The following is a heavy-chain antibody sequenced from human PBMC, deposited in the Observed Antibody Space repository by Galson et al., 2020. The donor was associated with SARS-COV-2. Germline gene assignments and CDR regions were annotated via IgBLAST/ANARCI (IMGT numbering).Heavy chain of an antibody. Sequence: SETLSLTCAISGGSISSGGDSYSWIRQPPGKGLEWVGNIYHSGNTYYNPSLKSRVPISIGRSRNQFSLNLSSVTAADTAVYYCSRVSRYYGSGRYADAFDIWGKGAAVTVSS. CDR2: IYHSGNT. D-gene: IGHD3-10*01. V-gene: IGHV4-30-2*01. J-gene: IGHJ3*02. CDR1: GGSISSGGDS. CDR3: SRVSRYYGSGRYADAFDI.